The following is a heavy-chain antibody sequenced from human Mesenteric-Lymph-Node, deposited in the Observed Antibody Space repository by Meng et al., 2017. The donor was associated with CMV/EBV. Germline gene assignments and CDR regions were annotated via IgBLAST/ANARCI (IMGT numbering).Heavy chain of an antibody. CDR1: GGSIGRHYYY. CDR3: ATHKWEPKSDPMDY. CDR2: IDYRGTT. J-gene: IGHJ4*02. Sequence: SGGSIGRHYYYWGWLRQPPGKGLEWIGNIDYRGTTYYNPSLRSRATMSVDTSRNQFSLRLSSVTAADTAVYYCATHKWEPKSDPMDYWGQGTLVTVSS. V-gene: IGHV4-39*01. D-gene: IGHD1-26*01.